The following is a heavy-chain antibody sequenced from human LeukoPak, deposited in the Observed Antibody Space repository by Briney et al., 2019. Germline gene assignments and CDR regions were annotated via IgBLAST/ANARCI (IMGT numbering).Heavy chain of an antibody. CDR2: IIPIFGTA. CDR3: ARVDGPAMVRGVISGGYFDY. D-gene: IGHD3-10*01. J-gene: IGHJ4*02. CDR1: GGTFSSYA. V-gene: IGHV1-69*06. Sequence: SVKVSCKASGGTFSSYAISWVRQAPGQGLEWMGGIIPIFGTANYAQKFQGRVTITADKSTSTAYMELSSLRSEDTAVYYCARVDGPAMVRGVISGGYFDYWGQGTLVTVSS.